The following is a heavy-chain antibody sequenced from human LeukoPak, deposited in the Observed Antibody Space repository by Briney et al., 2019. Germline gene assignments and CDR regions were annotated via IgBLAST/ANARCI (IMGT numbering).Heavy chain of an antibody. CDR2: ISAYNGNT. D-gene: IGHD6-6*01. Sequence: ASVKVSCKASDHAVTTYRNSWFTQSPGQGLEWMGWISAYNGNTNYAQKLQGRVTMTTDTSTSTAYMELRSLRSDDTAVYYCAGTTAARSFGYWGQGTLVTVSS. J-gene: IGHJ4*02. CDR3: AGTTAARSFGY. CDR1: DHAVTTYR. V-gene: IGHV1-18*01.